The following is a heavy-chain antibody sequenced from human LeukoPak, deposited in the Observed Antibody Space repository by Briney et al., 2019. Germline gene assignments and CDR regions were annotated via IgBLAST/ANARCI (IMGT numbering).Heavy chain of an antibody. Sequence: ASVKVSCKASGYTFTSYDINWVRQATGQGLEWMGWMNPNSGNTGYAQKFQGRVTMTRNTSISTAYMELSSLRSEDTAVYYCARVRPCYSIAVAGTRWFDPWGQGTLVTVSS. V-gene: IGHV1-8*01. J-gene: IGHJ5*02. CDR1: GYTFTSYD. CDR3: ARVRPCYSIAVAGTRWFDP. CDR2: MNPNSGNT. D-gene: IGHD6-19*01.